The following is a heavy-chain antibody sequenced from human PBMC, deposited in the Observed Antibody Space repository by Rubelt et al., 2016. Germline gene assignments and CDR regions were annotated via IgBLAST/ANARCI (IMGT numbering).Heavy chain of an antibody. J-gene: IGHJ4*02. Sequence: QLQLQESGPGLVKPSETLSLTCTVSGGSISSSSYYWGWIRQPPGKGLEWIGSIYYSGSTYYNPSLKIRVTISVDTSKNQFSWKLSCVTAADTAVYYCARSPVVTASPGDFDYWGQGTLVTVSS. V-gene: IGHV4-39*01. CDR3: ARSPVVTASPGDFDY. D-gene: IGHD2-21*02. CDR2: IYYSGST. CDR1: GGSISSSSYY.